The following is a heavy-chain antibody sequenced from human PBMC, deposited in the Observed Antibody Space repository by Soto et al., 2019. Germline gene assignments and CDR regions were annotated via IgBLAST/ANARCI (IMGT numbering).Heavy chain of an antibody. J-gene: IGHJ6*02. D-gene: IGHD5-12*01. Sequence: QVQLVQSGAEVKKPGSSVKVSCKASGGTFSSYAISWVRQAPGQGLEWMGGIIPIFGTANYAQKFQGRVTITADESTSTAYMELSSLRSEDTAVYYCARATGRTWLQLRGSYYGMDVWGQGTTATVSS. CDR3: ARATGRTWLQLRGSYYGMDV. V-gene: IGHV1-69*01. CDR1: GGTFSSYA. CDR2: IIPIFGTA.